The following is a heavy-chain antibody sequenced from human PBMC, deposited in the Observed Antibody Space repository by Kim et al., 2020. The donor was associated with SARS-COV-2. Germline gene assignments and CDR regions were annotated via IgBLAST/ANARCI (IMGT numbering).Heavy chain of an antibody. V-gene: IGHV1-3*01. D-gene: IGHD3-3*01. J-gene: IGHJ4*02. Sequence: YSQKFQGRVTITRDTSASTAYMELSSLRSEDTAVYYCARGITIFGVVMGYWGQGTLVTVSS. CDR3: ARGITIFGVVMGY.